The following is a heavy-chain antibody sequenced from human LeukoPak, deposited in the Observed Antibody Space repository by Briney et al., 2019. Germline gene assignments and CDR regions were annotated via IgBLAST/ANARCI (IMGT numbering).Heavy chain of an antibody. CDR3: AKDGDIVVVTAIDV. V-gene: IGHV3-23*01. CDR2: ISGSGGST. D-gene: IGHD2-21*02. CDR1: GFTFSSYA. J-gene: IGHJ6*02. Sequence: GGSLILSCAASGFTFSSYAMSWVRQAPGKGLEWVSAISGSGGSTYYADSVKGRFTISRDNSKNTLYLQMNSLRAEDTAVYYCAKDGDIVVVTAIDVWGQGTTVTVSS.